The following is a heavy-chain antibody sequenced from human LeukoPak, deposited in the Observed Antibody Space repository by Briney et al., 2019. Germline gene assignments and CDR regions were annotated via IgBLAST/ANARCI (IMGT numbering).Heavy chain of an antibody. D-gene: IGHD2-2*01. J-gene: IGHJ4*02. CDR2: INPSGGST. Sequence: ASVKVSCKASGYTFTSYYMHWVRQAPGQGLEWMGIINPSGGSTSYAQKFQGRVTMTRDTSTSTVYMELSSLGPEDTAVYYCATLNCSSTSCQRNPFDYWGQGTLVTVSS. V-gene: IGHV1-46*01. CDR3: ATLNCSSTSCQRNPFDY. CDR1: GYTFTSYY.